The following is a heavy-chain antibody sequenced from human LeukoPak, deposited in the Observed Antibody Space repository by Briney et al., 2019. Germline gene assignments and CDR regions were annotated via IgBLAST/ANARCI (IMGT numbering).Heavy chain of an antibody. Sequence: GRPLRLSCAASGFIFSGYEMHWVRQAPGKGLEWVAVISHDGTYEDYADSVKGRFTISRDNPRNTLYLQMSSLRPGDTALYYCARGPFGSCSSPSCYFFDYWGQGTLVTVSS. D-gene: IGHD2-2*01. CDR2: ISHDGTYE. CDR1: GFIFSGYE. V-gene: IGHV3-30*04. CDR3: ARGPFGSCSSPSCYFFDY. J-gene: IGHJ4*02.